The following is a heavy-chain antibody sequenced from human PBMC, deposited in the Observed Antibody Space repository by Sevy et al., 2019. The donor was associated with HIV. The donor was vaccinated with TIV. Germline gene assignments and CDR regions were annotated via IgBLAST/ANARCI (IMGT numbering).Heavy chain of an antibody. CDR1: GGTFSSYA. CDR2: IIPILGIA. D-gene: IGHD5-18*01. V-gene: IGHV1-69*04. Sequence: ASVKVSCKASGGTFSSYAISWVRQAAGQGLEWMGRIIPILGIANYAQKFQGRVTITADKSSSTAYMELSSLRSEDTAVYYCARESDTAMAYFDYWGQGTLVTVSS. J-gene: IGHJ4*02. CDR3: ARESDTAMAYFDY.